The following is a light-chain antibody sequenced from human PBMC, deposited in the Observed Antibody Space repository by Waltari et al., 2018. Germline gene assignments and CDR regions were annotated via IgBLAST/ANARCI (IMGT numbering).Light chain of an antibody. CDR2: GVS. CDR3: SSCTTSTTLVV. V-gene: IGLV2-14*03. Sequence: QSALTQPASVSGSPGQTITISCTGTRSDIGSYSYVSWYQQHPGKAPKLIIYGVSSRASGVSNRFSGSKSGNTASLSISGLQAEDEADYYCSSCTTSTTLVVFGGGTKVTVL. CDR1: RSDIGSYSY. J-gene: IGLJ2*01.